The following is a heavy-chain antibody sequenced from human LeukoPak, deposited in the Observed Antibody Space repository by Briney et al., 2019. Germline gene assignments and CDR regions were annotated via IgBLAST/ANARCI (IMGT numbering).Heavy chain of an antibody. CDR3: ARNCGGDCYNYYGMDV. D-gene: IGHD2-21*02. CDR1: GGSITSYY. V-gene: IGHV4-59*01. J-gene: IGHJ6*02. CDR2: IYYSGIT. Sequence: SETLSLTCSVSGGSITSYYWSWIRQPPGKGLEWIGYIYYSGITNYNPSLKSRVTISVDTAKNQFSLRLSSVTAADTAVYYCARNCGGDCYNYYGMDVWGQGTTVTVSS.